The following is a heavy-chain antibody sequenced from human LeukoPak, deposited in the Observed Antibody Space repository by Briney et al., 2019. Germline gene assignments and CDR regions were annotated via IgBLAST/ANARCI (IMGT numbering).Heavy chain of an antibody. D-gene: IGHD3-10*01. J-gene: IGHJ6*02. V-gene: IGHV4-34*01. CDR2: INHSGST. Sequence: PSETLSLTCAVYGGSFSGYYWNWIRQPPGKGLEWIGEINHSGSTNYNPSLKSRVTISVDTSKNQFSLKLSSVTAADTAVYYCARCGSGSHTYYYYCMDVWGQGTTVTVSS. CDR3: ARCGSGSHTYYYYCMDV. CDR1: GGSFSGYY.